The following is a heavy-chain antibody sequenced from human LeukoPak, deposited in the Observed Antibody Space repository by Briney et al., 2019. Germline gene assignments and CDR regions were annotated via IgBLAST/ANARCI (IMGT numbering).Heavy chain of an antibody. CDR3: TRRDCTRTSCYASD. CDR2: ISTIGYT. J-gene: IGHJ4*02. D-gene: IGHD2-2*01. Sequence: AGGSLRLSCTASGFIFSDYYMGWVRQAPGQGLEWISYISTIGYTSYADSVKGRFTISRDTAKKSVYLQMNSLRAEDTSIYYCTRRDCTRTSCYASDWGQGTPVTASS. CDR1: GFIFSDYY. V-gene: IGHV3-11*06.